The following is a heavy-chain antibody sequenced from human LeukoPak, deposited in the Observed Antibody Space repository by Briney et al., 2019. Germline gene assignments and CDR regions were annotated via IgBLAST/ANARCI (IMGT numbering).Heavy chain of an antibody. D-gene: IGHD2-2*01. V-gene: IGHV1-18*01. Sequence: ASVRVSCKTSGYTFSNFGINWVRQAPGQGLEWMGWISGNNDNPNYGQKFQGRFTVTTDSSTSTAYMELRNLTFDDTAVYYCARDGTSTDDYRGQRTLVTVSS. CDR2: ISGNNDNP. CDR1: GYTFSNFG. CDR3: ARDGTSTDDY. J-gene: IGHJ4*02.